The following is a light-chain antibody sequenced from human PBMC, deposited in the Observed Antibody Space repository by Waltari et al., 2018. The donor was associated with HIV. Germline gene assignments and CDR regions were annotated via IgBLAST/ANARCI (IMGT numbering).Light chain of an antibody. CDR1: SSNIGAGYD. CDR3: QSYDSSLSAV. J-gene: IGLJ2*01. V-gene: IGLV1-40*01. Sequence: QSVLTQSPSVSGAPGQRVTISCTGSSSNIGAGYDVHWYQQLPGTAPKLLIYVTSNRPSGVPDRFSGSKSCTSASLAITGLQAEDEADYYCQSYDSSLSAVFGGGTKLTVL. CDR2: VTS.